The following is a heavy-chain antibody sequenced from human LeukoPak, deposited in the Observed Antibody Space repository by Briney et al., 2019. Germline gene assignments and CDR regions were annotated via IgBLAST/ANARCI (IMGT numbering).Heavy chain of an antibody. CDR1: GYRFNCYL. CDR2: IYSGESDT. D-gene: IGHD6-13*01. Sequence: GSLEISWEGSGYRFNCYLIGWVRPMSGKGLGWMGIIYSGESDTRDSPSIQGQVTISADKSISTAYLQRSSLKASDTAMYYCARHLSRAAAGTFRADQIDYWGQGTLVTVSS. CDR3: ARHLSRAAAGTFRADQIDY. V-gene: IGHV5-51*01. J-gene: IGHJ4*02.